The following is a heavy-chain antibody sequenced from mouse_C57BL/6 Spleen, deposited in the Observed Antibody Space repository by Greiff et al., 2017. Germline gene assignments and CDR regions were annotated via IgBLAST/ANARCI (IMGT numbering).Heavy chain of an antibody. Sequence: QVQLKQSGPGLVQPSQSLSITCTVSGFSLTSYGVHWVRQSPGKGLEWLGVIWSGGSTDSNAAFISRLSISKDNSKSQVFFKMNSLQADDTAIYYCARNFPIAGYFDYWGQGTTLTVSS. D-gene: IGHD6-5*01. CDR3: ARNFPIAGYFDY. J-gene: IGHJ2*01. CDR1: GFSLTSYG. CDR2: IWSGGST. V-gene: IGHV2-2*01.